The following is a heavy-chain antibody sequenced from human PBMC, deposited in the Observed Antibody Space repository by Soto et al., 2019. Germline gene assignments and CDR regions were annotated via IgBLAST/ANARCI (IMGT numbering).Heavy chain of an antibody. CDR3: AAGGGLPRYY. J-gene: IGHJ4*02. V-gene: IGHV4-30-2*01. Sequence: SETLSLTCTVSGGSMSSGDYSWSWIRQPPGKGLEWLAYIRQSGSVYYNPSLKSRVTISVDTPKNQFSLKLSSVTAADTAVYYCAAGGGLPRYYWGQGTLVTVSS. D-gene: IGHD5-12*01. CDR2: IRQSGSV. CDR1: GGSMSSGDYS.